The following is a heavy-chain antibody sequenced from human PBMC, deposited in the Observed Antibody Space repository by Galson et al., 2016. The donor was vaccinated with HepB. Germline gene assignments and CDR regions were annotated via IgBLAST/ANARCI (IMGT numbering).Heavy chain of an antibody. CDR1: GYTFTSYD. Sequence: SVKVSCKASGYTFTSYDLNWVQQAPGQGLECMGWMNPNSGNTGYAPKFQGRVTMTWDTSISTAYVELSSLTSEDTAVYYCARTLVRGVFGKDVWGQGTTVTVSS. D-gene: IGHD3-10*01. CDR2: MNPNSGNT. CDR3: ARTLVRGVFGKDV. V-gene: IGHV1-8*01. J-gene: IGHJ6*02.